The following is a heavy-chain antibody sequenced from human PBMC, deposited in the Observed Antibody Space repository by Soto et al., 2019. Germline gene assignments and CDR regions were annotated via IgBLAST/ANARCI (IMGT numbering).Heavy chain of an antibody. D-gene: IGHD4-17*01. Sequence: QVQLQQWGAGLLKPSETLSLTCAVYGGSFSGYYWSWIRQPPGKGLEWIGEINHSGSTNYNPSLKSRVTISVDTSKNQFSLKLSSVTAADTAVYYCASTTVTTPSYGMDVWGQGTTVTVSS. CDR1: GGSFSGYY. CDR3: ASTTVTTPSYGMDV. V-gene: IGHV4-34*01. CDR2: INHSGST. J-gene: IGHJ6*02.